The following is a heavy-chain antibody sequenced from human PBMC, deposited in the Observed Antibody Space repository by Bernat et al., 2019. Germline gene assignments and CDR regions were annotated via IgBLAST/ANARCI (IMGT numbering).Heavy chain of an antibody. Sequence: QITLKESGPTLVKPTQTLTLTCTFSGFSLSTSGVGVGWIRQPPGKALEWLALIYWDDDKRYSPSLKSRLTITKDTSKNQVVLTMTNMDPVDTATYYCAHSPRGGSGYYYGFTGSNWFDPWGQGTLVTVSS. V-gene: IGHV2-5*02. CDR3: AHSPRGGSGYYYGFTGSNWFDP. D-gene: IGHD3-22*01. CDR1: GFSLSTSGVG. J-gene: IGHJ5*02. CDR2: IYWDDDK.